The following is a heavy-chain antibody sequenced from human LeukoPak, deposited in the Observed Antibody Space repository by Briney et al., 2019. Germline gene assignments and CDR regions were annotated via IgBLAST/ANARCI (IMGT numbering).Heavy chain of an antibody. CDR1: GFTFSSYA. V-gene: IGHV3-23*01. D-gene: IGHD4-23*01. CDR2: ISGSGGTT. Sequence: GGSLRLSCAASGFTFSSYAISWVRQAPGKGLEWVSAISGSGGTTYYADSVKGRFTISRDNSKNTLYLQMNSLRAEDTAVYYCAKDRTGVTRGVDYWGQGTLVTVSS. J-gene: IGHJ4*02. CDR3: AKDRTGVTRGVDY.